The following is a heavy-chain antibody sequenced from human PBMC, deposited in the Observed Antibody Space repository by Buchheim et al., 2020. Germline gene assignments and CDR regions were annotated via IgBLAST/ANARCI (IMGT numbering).Heavy chain of an antibody. Sequence: EVQLVESGRGLVQPGGSLRLSCAASGFTFSSYSMNWVRQAPGKGLEWVSYISSSSSTIYYADSVEGRFTISRDNAKNSLLLQMNSLRAEDTAVYYCAREGSSSWTTPLWYWGQGTL. CDR3: AREGSSSWTTPLWY. D-gene: IGHD6-13*01. J-gene: IGHJ4*02. CDR1: GFTFSSYS. CDR2: ISSSSSTI. V-gene: IGHV3-48*01.